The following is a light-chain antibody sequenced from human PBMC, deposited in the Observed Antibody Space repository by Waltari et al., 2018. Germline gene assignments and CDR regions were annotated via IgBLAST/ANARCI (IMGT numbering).Light chain of an antibody. CDR3: QAWDNHNVV. J-gene: IGLJ2*01. CDR2: RDD. CDR1: NLGEKF. V-gene: IGLV3-1*01. Sequence: SFELAQPPSVSVSPGQTATITCSGDNLGEKFACWYQQKSGQSPVLIIYRDDKRPPGISERFSGSNSGNAATLTISWTQTIDEADYFCQAWDNHNVVFGGGTKLTVL.